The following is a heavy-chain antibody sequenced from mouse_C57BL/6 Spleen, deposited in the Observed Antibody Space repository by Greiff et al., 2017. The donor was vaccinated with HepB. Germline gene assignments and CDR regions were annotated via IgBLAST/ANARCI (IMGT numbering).Heavy chain of an antibody. CDR1: GFSLTSYG. Sequence: VHLVESGPGLVQPSQSLSITCTVSGFSLTSYGVHWVRQSPGKGLEWLGVIWSGGSTDYNAAFISRLSISKDNSKSQVFFKMNSLQADDTAIYYCARKEGDYDWFAYWGQGTLVTVSA. CDR2: IWSGGST. CDR3: ARKEGDYDWFAY. V-gene: IGHV2-2*01. D-gene: IGHD2-4*01. J-gene: IGHJ3*01.